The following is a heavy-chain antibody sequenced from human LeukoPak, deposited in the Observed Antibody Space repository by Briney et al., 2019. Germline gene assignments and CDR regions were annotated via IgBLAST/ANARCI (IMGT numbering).Heavy chain of an antibody. CDR1: GYTFTSYG. V-gene: IGHV1-18*01. D-gene: IGHD3-10*01. CDR2: ISAYNGNT. Sequence: ASVKVSCKASGYTFTSYGISWVRQAPGQGLEWMGWISAYNGNTNYAQKLQGRVTMTTDTSTSTAYMELSRLRSDDTAVYYCARDPSDVGDDYWGQGALVTVSS. CDR3: ARDPSDVGDDY. J-gene: IGHJ4*02.